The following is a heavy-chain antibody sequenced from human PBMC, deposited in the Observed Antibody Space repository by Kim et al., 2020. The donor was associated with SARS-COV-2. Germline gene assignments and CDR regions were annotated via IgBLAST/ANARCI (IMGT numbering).Heavy chain of an antibody. V-gene: IGHV5-51*01. Sequence: GESLKISCKGSGYSFTSYWIGWVRQMPGKGLEWMGIIYPGDSDTRHSPSFQGQVTISADKSISTAYLQWSSLKASATAVYYCAIHSVDTAMVLAWGQGTLVTVSS. CDR1: GYSFTSYW. CDR2: IYPGDSDT. CDR3: AIHSVDTAMVLA. J-gene: IGHJ4*02. D-gene: IGHD5-18*01.